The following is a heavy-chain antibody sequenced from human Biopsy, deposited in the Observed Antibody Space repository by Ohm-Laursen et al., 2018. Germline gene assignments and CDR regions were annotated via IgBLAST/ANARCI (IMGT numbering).Heavy chain of an antibody. J-gene: IGHJ4*02. Sequence: VASVTVSCKPSGYTFTNYNVNWVRQATGQGLEWMGWTNPNSGNTGYAQKFQGRVTMTRNTSISTAYMELSSLTSVDTAVYYCARDFNYDGGGSFNFDYWGQGTLVTVSS. CDR1: GYTFTNYN. V-gene: IGHV1-8*01. CDR2: TNPNSGNT. CDR3: ARDFNYDGGGSFNFDY. D-gene: IGHD3-22*01.